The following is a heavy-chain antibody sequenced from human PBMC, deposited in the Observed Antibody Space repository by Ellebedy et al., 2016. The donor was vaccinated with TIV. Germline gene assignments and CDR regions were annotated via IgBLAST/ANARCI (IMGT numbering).Heavy chain of an antibody. J-gene: IGHJ3*02. Sequence: SETLSLXXTVSGSSISSYYWSWIRQPAGKGLEWIGRIYTSGSTNYNPSLKSRVTMSVDTSKNQFSLKLSSVTAADTAVYYCARRRGYYDSSGYLAAFDIWGQGTMVTVSS. D-gene: IGHD3-22*01. V-gene: IGHV4-4*07. CDR2: IYTSGST. CDR1: GSSISSYY. CDR3: ARRRGYYDSSGYLAAFDI.